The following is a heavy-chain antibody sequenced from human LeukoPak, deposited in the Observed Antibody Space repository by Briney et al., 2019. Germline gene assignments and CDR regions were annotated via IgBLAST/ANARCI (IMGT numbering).Heavy chain of an antibody. Sequence: GRSLRLSCAASGFTFDDFGMHWVRQGPGKGLEWVSGISWNSGTIGYADSVKGRFTISRDNAKNSLYLQMKSLRAEDTALYYCANLNLIPGEDYFDYWGQGTLVSVSS. CDR1: GFTFDDFG. D-gene: IGHD2-21*01. CDR3: ANLNLIPGEDYFDY. V-gene: IGHV3-9*01. J-gene: IGHJ4*02. CDR2: ISWNSGTI.